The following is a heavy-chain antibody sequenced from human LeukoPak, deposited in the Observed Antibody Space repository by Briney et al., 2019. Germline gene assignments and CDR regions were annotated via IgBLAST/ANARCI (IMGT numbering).Heavy chain of an antibody. CDR1: GGSFSGYY. D-gene: IGHD5-12*01. V-gene: IGHV4-34*01. CDR3: ARVGSGYDLNYYYYVDV. CDR2: INHSGST. J-gene: IGHJ6*03. Sequence: SETLSLTCAVYGGSFSGYYWSWIRQPPGKGLEWIGEINHSGSTNYNPSLKSRVTISVDTSKNQFSLKLSSVTAADTAVYYCARVGSGYDLNYYYYVDVWGKGTTVTVSS.